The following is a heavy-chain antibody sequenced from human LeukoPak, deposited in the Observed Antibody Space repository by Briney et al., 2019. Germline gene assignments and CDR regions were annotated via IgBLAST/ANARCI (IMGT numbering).Heavy chain of an antibody. D-gene: IGHD4-17*01. CDR1: GGSISSGDYY. J-gene: IGHJ4*02. CDR2: IYYSGST. Sequence: SETLSLTCTVSGGSISSGDYYWSWIRQPPGKGLEWIGYIYYSGSTYYNPSLKSRVTISVDTSKNQLSLKLSSVTAADTAVYYCARVGRTTVTTGGIDYWGQGTLVTVSS. V-gene: IGHV4-30-4*01. CDR3: ARVGRTTVTTGGIDY.